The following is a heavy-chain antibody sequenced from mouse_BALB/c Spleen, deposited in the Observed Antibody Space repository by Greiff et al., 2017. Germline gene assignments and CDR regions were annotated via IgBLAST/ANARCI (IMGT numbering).Heavy chain of an antibody. J-gene: IGHJ2*01. D-gene: IGHD1-1*01. CDR2: ISSGGST. Sequence: EVKLMESGGGLVKPGGSLKLSCAASGFTFSSYAMSWVRQTPEKRLEWVASISSGGSTYYPDSVKGRFTISRDNARNILYLQMSSLRSEETAMYYCARRDYYGSSSWYFDYWGQGTTLTVSS. CDR1: GFTFSSYA. V-gene: IGHV5-6-5*01. CDR3: ARRDYYGSSSWYFDY.